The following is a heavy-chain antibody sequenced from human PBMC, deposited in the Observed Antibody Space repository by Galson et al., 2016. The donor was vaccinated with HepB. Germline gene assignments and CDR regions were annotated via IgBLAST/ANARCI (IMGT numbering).Heavy chain of an antibody. CDR1: GLTVYNNY. CDR2: IYSGGAT. D-gene: IGHD1-26*01. V-gene: IGHV3-53*01. Sequence: SLRLSCAASGLTVYNNYMSWVRQAPGKGLEWVSVIYSGGATDYADSVRGRFTISRDTSKNTVYLQMNSLRPEDTAVYYCARGIRIVGASTYLFDYWGQGTPVTVSS. J-gene: IGHJ4*02. CDR3: ARGIRIVGASTYLFDY.